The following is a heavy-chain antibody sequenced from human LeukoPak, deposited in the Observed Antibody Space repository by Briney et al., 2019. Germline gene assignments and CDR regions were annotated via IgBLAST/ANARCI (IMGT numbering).Heavy chain of an antibody. CDR2: FSISGSP. CDR1: GASISSTFYS. V-gene: IGHV4-61*02. J-gene: IGHJ4*02. CDR3: ARERVREVHSLDF. Sequence: TSETLSLTCTVSGASISSTFYSWTWIRQPAGQGLELIGRFSISGSPNYNPSLKSRVNISMDTSKNQFSLRLTSVTAADTAIYLCARERVREVHSLDFWGQGTLVTVSS. D-gene: IGHD3-10*01.